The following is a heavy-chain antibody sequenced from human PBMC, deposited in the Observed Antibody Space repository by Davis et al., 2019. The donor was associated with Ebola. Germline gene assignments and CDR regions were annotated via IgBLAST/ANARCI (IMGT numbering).Heavy chain of an antibody. D-gene: IGHD2-2*01. CDR2: ISSSGSTI. Sequence: GGSLRLSCAAPGFTFSAYYMSWIRQAPGKGLEWVSYISSSGSTIYYADSVKGRFTISRDNAKNSLYLQMNSLIAEDTAVYYCARAMVIPAAISPYYYYGMDVWGQGTTVTVSS. CDR1: GFTFSAYY. CDR3: ARAMVIPAAISPYYYYGMDV. V-gene: IGHV3-11*01. J-gene: IGHJ6*02.